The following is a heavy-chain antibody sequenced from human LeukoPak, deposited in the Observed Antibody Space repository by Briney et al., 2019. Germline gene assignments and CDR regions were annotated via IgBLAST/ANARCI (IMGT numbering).Heavy chain of an antibody. CDR2: ISYDGGNK. D-gene: IGHD2-15*01. CDR1: GFTFNTYA. Sequence: GGSLRLSCAASGFTFNTYAMHWVRQAPGKGLEWVAVISYDGGNKYYADSVKGRFTISRDNSKNTLYLRMNSLRVEDTAVYYCARDHKPRNYCSGGTCHSYYNAMDVWGKGTTVTVSS. CDR3: ARDHKPRNYCSGGTCHSYYNAMDV. J-gene: IGHJ6*04. V-gene: IGHV3-30*04.